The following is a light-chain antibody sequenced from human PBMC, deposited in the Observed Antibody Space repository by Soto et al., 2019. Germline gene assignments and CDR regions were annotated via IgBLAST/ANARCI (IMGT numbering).Light chain of an antibody. CDR1: QSVSSSY. CDR3: QQYGSLPRT. V-gene: IGKV3-20*01. J-gene: IGKJ1*01. Sequence: EIVLTQSPGTLSLSPGERATLSCRASQSVSSSYLAWYQQKPGQAPRLFIYGASSRATGIPDRFSGSGSGTDFTLTISRLEPEDFAVYYCQQYGSLPRTFAQGTKVAIK. CDR2: GAS.